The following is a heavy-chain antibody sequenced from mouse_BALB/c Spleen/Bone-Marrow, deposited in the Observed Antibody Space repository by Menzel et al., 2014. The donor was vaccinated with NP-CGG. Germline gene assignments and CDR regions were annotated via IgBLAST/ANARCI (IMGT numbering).Heavy chain of an antibody. CDR2: ISSGSSTI. D-gene: IGHD1-1*01. J-gene: IGHJ4*01. V-gene: IGHV5-17*02. CDR3: ARRASPTGPMDY. CDR1: GFTFSNFG. Sequence: EVMVVESGGGLVQPGGSRKLSCAASGFTFSNFGMHWVRQAPEKGLEWVAYISSGSSTIYYADTVKGRFTISRDNPKNTLFLQMTSLRSEDTAMYYCARRASPTGPMDYWGQGTSVTVSS.